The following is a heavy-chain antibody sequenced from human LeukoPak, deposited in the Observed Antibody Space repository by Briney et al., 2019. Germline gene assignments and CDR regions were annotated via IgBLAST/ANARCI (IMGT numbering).Heavy chain of an antibody. V-gene: IGHV1-18*01. CDR1: GYTFNNYY. Sequence: ASVKVSCKASGYTFNNYYITWVRQAPGQGLEWMEWISVYNGNTNYVQKFQGRVTMTTDTSTSTAYMELRSLRSDDTAMYYCARSYCSGSSCYYFDHWGQGTPVTVSS. J-gene: IGHJ4*02. CDR2: ISVYNGNT. D-gene: IGHD2-15*01. CDR3: ARSYCSGSSCYYFDH.